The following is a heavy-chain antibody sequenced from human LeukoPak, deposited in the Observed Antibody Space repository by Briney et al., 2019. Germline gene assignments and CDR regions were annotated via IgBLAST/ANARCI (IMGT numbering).Heavy chain of an antibody. V-gene: IGHV3-21*01. CDR3: AKLAKYFYGSETYYFFEH. Sequence: PGGSLRLSCAASGFTFSSYSMNWVRQAPGKGLEWVSCISSSSSYIYYADSVKGRFTISRDNAKNSLYLQMNSLRVEDTAVYYCAKLAKYFYGSETYYFFEHWGQGTPVTASS. D-gene: IGHD3-10*01. CDR2: ISSSSSYI. CDR1: GFTFSSYS. J-gene: IGHJ4*02.